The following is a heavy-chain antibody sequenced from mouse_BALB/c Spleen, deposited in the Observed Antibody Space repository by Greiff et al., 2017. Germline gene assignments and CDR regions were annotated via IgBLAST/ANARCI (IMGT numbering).Heavy chain of an antibody. V-gene: IGHV5-17*02. CDR3: ARGGYYEGGAMDY. J-gene: IGHJ4*01. CDR2: ISSGSSTI. D-gene: IGHD2-3*01. CDR1: GFTFSSFG. Sequence: EVQVVESGGGLVQPGGSRTLSCAASGFTFSSFGMHWVRQAPEKGLEWVAYISSGSSTIYYADTVKGRFTISRDNPKNTLFLQMTSLRSEDTAMYYCARGGYYEGGAMDYWGQGTSVTVSS.